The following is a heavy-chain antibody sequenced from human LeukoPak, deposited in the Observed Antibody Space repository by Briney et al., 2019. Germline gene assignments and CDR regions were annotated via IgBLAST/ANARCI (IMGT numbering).Heavy chain of an antibody. J-gene: IGHJ4*02. D-gene: IGHD1-26*01. V-gene: IGHV3-23*01. CDR3: AKKAQYNGNYPLDY. Sequence: GGSLRLSCAASGFTFTSYSMSWVRQAPGKGLEWVSGTSDRGDYTYYADSVKGRFTISRDNSKNTPYLQMNSLRAEDTALYFCAKKAQYNGNYPLDYWGQGTLVTVSS. CDR2: TSDRGDYT. CDR1: GFTFTSYS.